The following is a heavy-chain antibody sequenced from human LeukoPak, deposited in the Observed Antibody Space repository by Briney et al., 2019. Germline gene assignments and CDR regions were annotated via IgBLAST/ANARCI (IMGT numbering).Heavy chain of an antibody. CDR3: ANFNLGAGRSGFDY. CDR2: IYYSGST. CDR1: GGSISSYY. J-gene: IGHJ4*02. Sequence: SETLSLTCTVSGGSISSYYWSWIRQPPGKGLEWIGYIYYSGSTNYNPSLKSRVTISVDTSKNQFSLKLSSVTAADTAVYYCANFNLGAGRSGFDYGAREPRS. V-gene: IGHV4-59*08. D-gene: IGHD3-16*01.